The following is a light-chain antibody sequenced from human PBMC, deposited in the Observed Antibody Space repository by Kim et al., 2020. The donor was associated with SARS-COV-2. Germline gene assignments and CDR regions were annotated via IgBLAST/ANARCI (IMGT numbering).Light chain of an antibody. CDR1: KSISSDY. CDR3: QQYGRSPLMYT. J-gene: IGKJ2*01. V-gene: IGKV3-20*01. CDR2: GAS. Sequence: EIVLTQSPGTLSLSPGERATLSCRASKSISSDYLAWYQQRPGQAPRLLIYGASSRATGIPDRFSGSGSGTDFTLSINRLEPEDFAVYYCQQYGRSPLMYTFGQGTKLEI.